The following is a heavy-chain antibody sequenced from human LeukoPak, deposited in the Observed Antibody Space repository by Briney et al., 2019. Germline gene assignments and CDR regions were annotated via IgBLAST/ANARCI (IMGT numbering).Heavy chain of an antibody. J-gene: IGHJ4*02. CDR1: GGTFSSYA. Sequence: SVKVSCKASGGTFSSYAISWVRQAPGQGLEWMGRIIPILGIANYAQKFQGRVTITADKSTSAAYMELSSLRSEDTAVYYCARRSMITFGGVIPPDYWGQGTLVTVSS. V-gene: IGHV1-69*04. CDR2: IIPILGIA. CDR3: ARRSMITFGGVIPPDY. D-gene: IGHD3-16*02.